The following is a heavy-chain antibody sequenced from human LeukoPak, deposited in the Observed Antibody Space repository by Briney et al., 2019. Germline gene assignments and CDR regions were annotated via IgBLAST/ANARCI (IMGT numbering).Heavy chain of an antibody. CDR2: INHSGST. V-gene: IGHV4-61*08. CDR3: ARTTVVVAAANWFDP. J-gene: IGHJ5*02. CDR1: GGSVSSGGHY. Sequence: SETLSLTCIVSGGSVSSGGHYWSWIRQPPGKGLEWIGEINHSGSTNYNPSLKSRVTISVDTSKNQFSLKLSSVTAADTAVYYCARTTVVVAAANWFDPWGQGTLVTVSS. D-gene: IGHD2-15*01.